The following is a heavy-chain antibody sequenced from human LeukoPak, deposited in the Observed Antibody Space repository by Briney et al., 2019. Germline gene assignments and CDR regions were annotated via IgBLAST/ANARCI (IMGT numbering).Heavy chain of an antibody. CDR1: GFTFSPYS. V-gene: IGHV3-48*02. CDR2: ISRSSSAI. D-gene: IGHD4-23*01. J-gene: IGHJ4*02. Sequence: PGGSLRLSCAASGFTFSPYSMNWVRQAPGKGLEWSSYISRSSSAIYSDSVKGRFTLSRDNAKTSLYLQMNSLRDEDTAVYYCARDGDGGLDSWGQGTLVTVSS. CDR3: ARDGDGGLDS.